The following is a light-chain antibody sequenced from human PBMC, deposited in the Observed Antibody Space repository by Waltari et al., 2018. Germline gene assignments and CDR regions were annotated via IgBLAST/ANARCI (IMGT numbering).Light chain of an antibody. Sequence: IQRTQDPSSLSASVGDSVIITCRASQAISNSVNWYQQKPGIAPRLLIFYSDRLNPGVPSRFSGSGSGTEFTLIINSLQPEDFATYFCQQYNVLPLTFGGGTKVEIK. CDR1: QAISNS. CDR2: YSD. J-gene: IGKJ4*01. V-gene: IGKV1-13*02. CDR3: QQYNVLPLT.